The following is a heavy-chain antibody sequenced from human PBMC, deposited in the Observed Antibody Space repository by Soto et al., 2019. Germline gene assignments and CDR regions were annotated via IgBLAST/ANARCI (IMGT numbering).Heavy chain of an antibody. CDR1: GDSISRIDYY. D-gene: IGHD3-22*01. Sequence: SETLSLTCSVSGDSISRIDYYWTWIRQHPEKGLEWIGNIYFRGNTYYSPSLESRLTISVDTSKNQFSLKLTSVTAADTAAYYCAREGGSYDSGGYLIRGAFDIWDQGTMVTVSS. CDR3: AREGGSYDSGGYLIRGAFDI. V-gene: IGHV4-31*03. J-gene: IGHJ3*02. CDR2: IYFRGNT.